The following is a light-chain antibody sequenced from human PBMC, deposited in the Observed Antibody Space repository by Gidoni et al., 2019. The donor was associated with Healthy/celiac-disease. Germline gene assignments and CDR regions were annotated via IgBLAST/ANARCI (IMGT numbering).Light chain of an antibody. Sequence: DIQMTHVPSSLSASVGDRVTITCRASQGISNYLAWYQQKPGKVPKLLIYAASTLQSGVPSRFSGSGSGTDFTLTISSLQPEDVATYYCQKYNSALGTFGQGTKVEIK. V-gene: IGKV1-27*01. J-gene: IGKJ1*01. CDR1: QGISNY. CDR3: QKYNSALGT. CDR2: AAS.